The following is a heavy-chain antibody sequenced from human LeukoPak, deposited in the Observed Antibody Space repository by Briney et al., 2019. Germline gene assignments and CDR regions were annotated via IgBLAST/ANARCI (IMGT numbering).Heavy chain of an antibody. CDR3: AKEFSVAMTFDY. Sequence: GGSLRLSCAASGFTFSSYAMSWVRQAPGKGLEWVSAISGSGGSTYYADSVKGRFTISRDNSKSTLYLQVNSLRAEDTAVYYCAKEFSVAMTFDYWGQGSLVTVSS. CDR2: ISGSGGST. D-gene: IGHD5-12*01. CDR1: GFTFSSYA. V-gene: IGHV3-23*01. J-gene: IGHJ4*02.